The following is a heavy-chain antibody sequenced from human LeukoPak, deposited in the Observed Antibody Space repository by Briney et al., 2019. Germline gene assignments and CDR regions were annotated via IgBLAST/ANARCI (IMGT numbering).Heavy chain of an antibody. D-gene: IGHD3-10*01. CDR1: TTSSYY. CDR3: AKEIGEPQPYFDY. CDR2: IWYDGSNK. Sequence: TTSSYYWGWIRQPPGKGLEWGAVIWYDGSNKYYADSGKDRFTISRDNSKNTLDLQMNSLRAGDTAVYYCAKEIGEPQPYFDYWGQGTLVTVSS. V-gene: IGHV3-33*06. J-gene: IGHJ4*02.